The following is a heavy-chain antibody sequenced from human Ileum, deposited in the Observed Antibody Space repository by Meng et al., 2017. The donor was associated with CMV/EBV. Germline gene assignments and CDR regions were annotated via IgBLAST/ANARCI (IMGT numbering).Heavy chain of an antibody. CDR1: GFTFSNYW. V-gene: IGHV3-7*01. D-gene: IGHD6-13*01. J-gene: IGHJ5*02. Sequence: GESLKISCAASGFTFSNYWMSWVRQAPGKGLEWVANIKQDGSENYYVDSVKGRFTISRDNAKNSLYLQMNSLRAEDTAVYFCARLGAASGRYWFDPWGQGTLVTSPQ. CDR2: IKQDGSEN. CDR3: ARLGAASGRYWFDP.